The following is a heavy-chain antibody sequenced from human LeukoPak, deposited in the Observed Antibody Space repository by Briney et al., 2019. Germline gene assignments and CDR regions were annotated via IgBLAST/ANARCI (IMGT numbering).Heavy chain of an antibody. J-gene: IGHJ4*02. CDR1: GFTFSSYW. CDR2: IKQDGSEK. Sequence: GRSLRLSCAASGFTFSSYWMSWVRQAPGKGLEWVANIKQDGSEKYYVDSVKGRFTISRDNAKNSLYLPMNSLKTEDAAVYYRARRVLQWLPFDYWGQGTLVTVSS. CDR3: ARRVLQWLPFDY. D-gene: IGHD6-19*01. V-gene: IGHV3-7*01.